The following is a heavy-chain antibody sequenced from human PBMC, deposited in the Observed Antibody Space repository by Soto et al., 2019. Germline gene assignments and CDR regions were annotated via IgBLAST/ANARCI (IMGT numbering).Heavy chain of an antibody. CDR3: ARSPYYDFWSGYAFDY. CDR2: INPNSGGT. CDR1: GCTFTGYY. J-gene: IGHJ4*02. Sequence: ASVKVSCKASGCTFTGYYMHWVRQAPGQGLEWMGWINPNSGGTNYAQKFQGRVTMTRDTSISTAYMELSRLRSDDTAVYYCARSPYYDFWSGYAFDYWGQGTLVTVSS. V-gene: IGHV1-2*02. D-gene: IGHD3-3*01.